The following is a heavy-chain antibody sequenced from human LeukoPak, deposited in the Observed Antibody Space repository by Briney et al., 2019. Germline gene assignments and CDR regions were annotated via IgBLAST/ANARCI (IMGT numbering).Heavy chain of an antibody. CDR1: GGTFSSYA. V-gene: IGHV1-69*04. J-gene: IGHJ3*02. Sequence: PVKVSCKASGGTFSSYAISWVRQAPGQGLEWMGRIIPILGIANYAQKFQGRVTITADNSTSTAYMELSSLRSEDTAVYYCARALWFGESPGCCDAFDIWGQGTMVTVSS. CDR3: ARALWFGESPGCCDAFDI. D-gene: IGHD3-10*01. CDR2: IIPILGIA.